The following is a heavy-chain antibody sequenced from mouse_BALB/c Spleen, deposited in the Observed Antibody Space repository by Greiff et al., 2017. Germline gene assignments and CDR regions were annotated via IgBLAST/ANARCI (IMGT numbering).Heavy chain of an antibody. CDR1: GYTFTSYW. V-gene: IGHV1S81*02. D-gene: IGHD3-1*01. CDR3: ARRGELGPSMDY. J-gene: IGHJ4*01. Sequence: QVQLQQPGAELVKPGASVKLSCKASGYTFTSYWMHWVKQRPGQGLEWIGEINPSNGRTNYNEKFKSKATLTVDKSSSTAYMQLSSLTSEDSAVYYCARRGELGPSMDYWGQGTSVTVSS. CDR2: INPSNGRT.